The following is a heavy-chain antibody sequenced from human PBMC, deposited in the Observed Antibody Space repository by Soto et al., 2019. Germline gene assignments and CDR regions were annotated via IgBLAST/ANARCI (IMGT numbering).Heavy chain of an antibody. CDR2: IYYSGST. CDR1: GGSISSGGYY. J-gene: IGHJ6*02. D-gene: IGHD3-10*01. CDR3: ARDPKGAMVRGVNSGMDV. Sequence: QVQLQESGPGLVKPSQTLSLTCTVSGGSISSGGYYWSWIRQHPGKGLEWIGYIYYSGSTYYNPSLKSRVTISVDXXKXQXXLKLSSVTAADTAVYYCARDPKGAMVRGVNSGMDVWGQGTTVTVSS. V-gene: IGHV4-31*03.